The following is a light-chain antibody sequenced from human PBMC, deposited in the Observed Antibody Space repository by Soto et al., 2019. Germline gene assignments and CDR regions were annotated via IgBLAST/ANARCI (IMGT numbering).Light chain of an antibody. Sequence: VLAQSPATLSLSPGERATLSCRASQSIRNLLAWYQQKPGQAPRLLIFEASSRATGVPARISGIGSGTDFTLSSNTVEPEDFAVYSCQQYNNWPPLTFGGGTKVEIK. CDR2: EAS. CDR3: QQYNNWPPLT. V-gene: IGKV3-11*01. J-gene: IGKJ4*01. CDR1: QSIRNL.